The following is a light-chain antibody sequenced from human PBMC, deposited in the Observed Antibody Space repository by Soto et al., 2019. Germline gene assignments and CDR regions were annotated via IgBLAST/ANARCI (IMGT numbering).Light chain of an antibody. J-gene: IGLJ1*01. CDR1: SSNIGAGYD. V-gene: IGLV1-40*01. CDR3: CSYAGSYTYV. CDR2: ANN. Sequence: QSVLTQPPSVSGAPGQRVTISCTGSSSNIGAGYDVHWYQQFPGTAPRLLIYANNKRPSGVRDRFSASKSGNTASLTISGLQAEDEADYYCCSYAGSYTYVFGTGTKVTVL.